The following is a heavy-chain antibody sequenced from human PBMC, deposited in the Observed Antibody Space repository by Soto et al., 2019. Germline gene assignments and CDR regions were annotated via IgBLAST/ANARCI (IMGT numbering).Heavy chain of an antibody. CDR3: ATYSGAATFDY. J-gene: IGHJ4*02. Sequence: TLCLTCSVACCSISSGGYSWSWIRQPPGKGLEWIGYIYHSGSTYYNPSLKSRVTISVDRSKNQFSLKLSSVTAADTAVYYCATYSGAATFDYWGQGNLVTVSS. CDR1: CCSISSGGYS. V-gene: IGHV4-30-2*01. D-gene: IGHD2-15*01. CDR2: IYHSGST.